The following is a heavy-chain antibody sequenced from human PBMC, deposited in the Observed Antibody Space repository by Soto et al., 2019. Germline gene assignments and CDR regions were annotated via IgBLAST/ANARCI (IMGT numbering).Heavy chain of an antibody. CDR1: GFSFSDYY. V-gene: IGHV3-72*01. D-gene: IGHD3-22*01. J-gene: IGHJ4*02. Sequence: EVQLVESGGGLLQPGGSLRLSCAASGFSFSDYYINWVRQAPGKGLEWVGRTRNKASSYTTDYAAFVKGRFTISRDDSKNLIYLQMNSLKTEDTAVYYCAREGSSSGPDYEYWGQGTLVTVSS. CDR2: TRNKASSYTT. CDR3: AREGSSSGPDYEY.